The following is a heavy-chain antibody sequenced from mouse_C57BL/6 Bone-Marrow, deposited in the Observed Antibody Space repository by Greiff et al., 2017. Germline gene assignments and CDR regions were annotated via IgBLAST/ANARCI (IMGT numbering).Heavy chain of an antibody. CDR1: GYTFTSYW. CDR3: APQYSNYRYYYARDY. Sequence: QVQLQQSGAELAKPGASVKLSCKASGYTFTSYWMHWVKQRPGQGLEWIGYITPSSGYTKYNQKFKDKATLPADKSSSTAYMQLSSLTYEDSAVYSCAPQYSNYRYYYARDYWGQGTSVTVSS. J-gene: IGHJ4*01. CDR2: ITPSSGYT. D-gene: IGHD2-5*01. V-gene: IGHV1-7*01.